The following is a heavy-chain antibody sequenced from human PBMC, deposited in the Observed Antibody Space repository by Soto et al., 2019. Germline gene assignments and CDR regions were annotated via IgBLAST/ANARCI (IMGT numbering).Heavy chain of an antibody. D-gene: IGHD2-21*01. CDR1: GFTFSSYG. Sequence: GGSLRLSCAASGFTFSSYGMHWVRQAPGKGLEWVAVISYDGSNKYYADSVKGRFTISRDNSKNTLYLQMNSLRAEDTAVYYCAKEVVPEGYYFDYWGKGTLVTV. J-gene: IGHJ4*02. CDR2: ISYDGSNK. CDR3: AKEVVPEGYYFDY. V-gene: IGHV3-30*18.